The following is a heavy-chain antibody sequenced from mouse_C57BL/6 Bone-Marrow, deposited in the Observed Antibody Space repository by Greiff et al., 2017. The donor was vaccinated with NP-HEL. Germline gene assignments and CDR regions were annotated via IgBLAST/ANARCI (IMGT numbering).Heavy chain of an antibody. J-gene: IGHJ3*01. V-gene: IGHV1-81*01. CDR1: GYTFTSYG. Sequence: VQLQQSGAELARPGASVKLSCKASGYTFTSYGLRWVKQRTGQGLEWIGEIYPRSGNTYYNEKFKGKATLTADKSSSTAYMELRSLTSEDSAVYFCAIYYYGSAWFAYWGQGTLVTVSA. D-gene: IGHD1-1*01. CDR3: AIYYYGSAWFAY. CDR2: IYPRSGNT.